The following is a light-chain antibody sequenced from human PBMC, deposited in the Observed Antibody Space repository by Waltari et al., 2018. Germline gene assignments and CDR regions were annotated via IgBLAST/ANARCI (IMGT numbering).Light chain of an antibody. Sequence: EIVLTQSPVTLSLSPGERATLSCRASHYISTYLTWYQQKPGQAPRLLIYDASNRATGIPARFSGSGSGTDFTLTISSPEPEDFAVYYCQQRTNWPPALTFGGGTKVEI. CDR1: HYISTY. V-gene: IGKV3-11*01. CDR2: DAS. J-gene: IGKJ4*01. CDR3: QQRTNWPPALT.